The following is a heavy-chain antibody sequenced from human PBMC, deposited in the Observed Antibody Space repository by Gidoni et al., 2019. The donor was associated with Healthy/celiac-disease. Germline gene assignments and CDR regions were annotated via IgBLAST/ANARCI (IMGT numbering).Heavy chain of an antibody. CDR2: IKSKTDGGTT. J-gene: IGHJ3*02. V-gene: IGHV3-15*01. CDR3: TTGIFYPIDDAFDI. Sequence: EVQLVESGGGLVKPGGSLRLACAASGFTVSNAWMSWVRQAPGKGLEWVGLIKSKTDGGTTDYAAPVKSRFTISRDDSKNTLYLQMNSLKTEDTAVYYCTTGIFYPIDDAFDIWGQGTMVTVSS. D-gene: IGHD2-8*01. CDR1: GFTVSNAW.